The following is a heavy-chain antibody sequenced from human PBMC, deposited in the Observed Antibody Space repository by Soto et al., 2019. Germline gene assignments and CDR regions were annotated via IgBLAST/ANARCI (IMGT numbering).Heavy chain of an antibody. CDR3: ARSRSSSFDAFDI. V-gene: IGHV4-31*03. CDR2: IYYSGST. Sequence: QVQLQESGPGLVKPSQTLSLTCTVSGGSISSGGYYWSWIRQPPGKGLEWIGYIYYSGSTYYNPSLKSRVTISVDTSKNQFSLKLSSVTAADTAVYYCARSRSSSFDAFDIWGQGTMVTVSS. D-gene: IGHD6-6*01. J-gene: IGHJ3*02. CDR1: GGSISSGGYY.